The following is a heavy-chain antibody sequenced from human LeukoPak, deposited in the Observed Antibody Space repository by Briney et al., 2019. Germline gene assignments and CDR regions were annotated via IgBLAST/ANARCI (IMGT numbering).Heavy chain of an antibody. CDR2: INPNSGGT. V-gene: IGHV1-2*02. CDR3: ATGGGFYGDYVSQGNDY. J-gene: IGHJ4*02. CDR1: GYTFTGYY. Sequence: ASVKVSCKASGYTFTGYYMHWVRQAPGQGLEWMGWINPNSGGTIFAQKFQGRVTMTEDTSTDTAYMELSSLRSEDTAVYYCATGGGFYGDYVSQGNDYWGQGTLVTVSS. D-gene: IGHD4-17*01.